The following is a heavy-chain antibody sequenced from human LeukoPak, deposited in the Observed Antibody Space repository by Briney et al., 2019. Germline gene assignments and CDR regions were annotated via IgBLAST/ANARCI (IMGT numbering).Heavy chain of an antibody. J-gene: IGHJ4*02. CDR2: IKSKTDGGTT. CDR3: TTDPPYCYGSGSPRYFDY. D-gene: IGHD3-10*01. Sequence: PGGALRLSRVASRFTFSNAWMRWLGPPPGKGREWVGRIKSKTDGGTTDYAAPVKGRFTISRDHSKNTLYLQMNSLETEDTAVYYCTTDPPYCYGSGSPRYFDYWGQGTLVTVSS. V-gene: IGHV3-15*01. CDR1: RFTFSNAW.